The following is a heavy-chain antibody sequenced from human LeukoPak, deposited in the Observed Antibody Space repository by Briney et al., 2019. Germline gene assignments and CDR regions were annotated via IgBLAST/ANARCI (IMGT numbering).Heavy chain of an antibody. CDR3: ARARSDYRDYIGYFDY. D-gene: IGHD4-17*01. Sequence: GASVKVSCKASGYTFTGSYMHWVRQAPGQGLEWMGWINPNSGGTNYAQKFQGRVTMTRDTSISTAYMELSRLRSDDTAVYYCARARSDYRDYIGYFDYWGQGTLVTVSS. CDR2: INPNSGGT. V-gene: IGHV1-2*02. J-gene: IGHJ4*02. CDR1: GYTFTGSY.